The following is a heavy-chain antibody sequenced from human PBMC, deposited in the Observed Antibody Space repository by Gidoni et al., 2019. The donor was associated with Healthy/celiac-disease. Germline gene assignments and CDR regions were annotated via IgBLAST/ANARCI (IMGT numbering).Heavy chain of an antibody. V-gene: IGHV3-23*01. CDR2: ISGSGGST. CDR3: AKGGADGSGSYHWYFDL. D-gene: IGHD3-10*01. Sequence: EVQLLESGGGLVQPGGSLRLSCAASGFTFSSYAMSWVRQAPGKGLEWVSAISGSGGSTYYADSVKGRFTISRDNSKNTLYLQMNSLRAEDTAVYYCAKGGADGSGSYHWYFDLWGRGTLVTVSS. J-gene: IGHJ2*01. CDR1: GFTFSSYA.